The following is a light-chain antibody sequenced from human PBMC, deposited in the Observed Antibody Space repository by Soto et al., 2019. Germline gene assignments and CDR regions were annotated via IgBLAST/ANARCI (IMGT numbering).Light chain of an antibody. J-gene: IGKJ2*01. CDR2: GAS. CDR1: QSVSSN. V-gene: IGKV3-15*01. Sequence: EIVMTQSPATLSVSPGARASLSCRASQSVSSNLAWYQQKPGQAPRLLIYGASTRATGIPARFSGSGSGTEFTLTISSLQSEDFVVYYCQQYNTWRYTFGQGTKLEIK. CDR3: QQYNTWRYT.